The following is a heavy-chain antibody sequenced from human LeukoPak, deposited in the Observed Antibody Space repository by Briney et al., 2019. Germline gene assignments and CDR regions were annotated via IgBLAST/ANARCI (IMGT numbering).Heavy chain of an antibody. CDR3: ARGGVRQLLHAFDI. CDR1: GGSISSYY. Sequence: SETLSLTCTVSGGSISSYYWSWIRQPAGKGLEWIGRIYTSGSTNYNPSLKSRVTISVDTSKNQFSLKLSSVTAADTAVYYCARGGVRQLLHAFDIWGQGTMVTVSS. J-gene: IGHJ3*02. CDR2: IYTSGST. V-gene: IGHV4-4*07. D-gene: IGHD2-2*01.